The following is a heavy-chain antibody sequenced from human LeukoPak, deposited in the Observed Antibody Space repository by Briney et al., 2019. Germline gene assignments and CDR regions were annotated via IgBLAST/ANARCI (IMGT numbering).Heavy chain of an antibody. Sequence: PGGSLRLSCAASGFTFDDYAMHWVRQAPGKGLEWVSGISWNSGSIGYADSVKGRFTISRDNSKNSLYLQMNSLRTEDTALYYCAKDKWPHRAFDIWGQGTMVTVSS. D-gene: IGHD5-12*01. CDR2: ISWNSGSI. CDR1: GFTFDDYA. J-gene: IGHJ3*02. V-gene: IGHV3-9*01. CDR3: AKDKWPHRAFDI.